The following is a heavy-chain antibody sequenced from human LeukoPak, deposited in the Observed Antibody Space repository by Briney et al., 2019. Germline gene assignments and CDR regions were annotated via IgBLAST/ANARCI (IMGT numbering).Heavy chain of an antibody. CDR1: GGSISSGSYY. V-gene: IGHV4-61*02. CDR3: ARGASNSSSWPHFDY. Sequence: PSQALSLTCTVSGGSISSGSYYWSWIRQPAGKGLEWIGRIYTSGSTNYNPSLKSRVTISVDTSKNQFSLKLSSVTAADTAVYYCARGASNSSSWPHFDYWGQGTLVTVSS. D-gene: IGHD6-13*01. J-gene: IGHJ4*02. CDR2: IYTSGST.